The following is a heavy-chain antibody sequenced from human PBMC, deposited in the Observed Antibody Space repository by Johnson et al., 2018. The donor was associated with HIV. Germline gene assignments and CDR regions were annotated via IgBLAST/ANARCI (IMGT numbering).Heavy chain of an antibody. CDR2: ISWNSGSI. D-gene: IGHD5-12*01. CDR1: GFTFDDYA. V-gene: IGHV3-9*01. J-gene: IGHJ3*02. CDR3: TRHGGYDPRGYVGAFDI. Sequence: VESGGGLVQPGRSLRLSCAASGFTFDDYAMHWVRQAPGKGLEWVSGISWNSGSIGYADSVKGRFTISRDNAKNSLYLQMNSLRAEDTAVYYCTRHGGYDPRGYVGAFDIWGQGTMVTVSS.